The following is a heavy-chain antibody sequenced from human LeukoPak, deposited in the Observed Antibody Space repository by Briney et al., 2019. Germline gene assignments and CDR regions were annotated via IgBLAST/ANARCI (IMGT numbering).Heavy chain of an antibody. J-gene: IGHJ4*02. D-gene: IGHD6-19*01. CDR1: GFTFSSYW. CDR3: AREATWGQWYFDH. V-gene: IGHV3-30*03. Sequence: GGSLRLSCAASGFTFSSYWMGWVRQAPGKGLEWVAVIAADGGVKHYADSVKGRFTLSRDNSKNTLYLQMNSLSVEDTAVYYCAREATWGQWYFDHWGQGTPVTVSS. CDR2: IAADGGVK.